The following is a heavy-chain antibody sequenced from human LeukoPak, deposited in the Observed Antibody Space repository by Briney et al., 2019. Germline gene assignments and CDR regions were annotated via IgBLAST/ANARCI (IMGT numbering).Heavy chain of an antibody. CDR3: ARVKFSGWYSDDY. D-gene: IGHD6-19*01. CDR1: GFTFSRYS. Sequence: GGSLRLSCAGSGFTFSRYSMNWFRQAPGKGLERVSSISSSSSYIYYADSVKGRFTISRDNAKNSLYLQMNSLRAEDTAVYYCARVKFSGWYSDDYWGQGTLVTVSS. J-gene: IGHJ4*02. V-gene: IGHV3-21*01. CDR2: ISSSSSYI.